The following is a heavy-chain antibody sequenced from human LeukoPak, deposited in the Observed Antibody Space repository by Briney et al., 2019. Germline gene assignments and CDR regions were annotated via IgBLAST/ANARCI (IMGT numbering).Heavy chain of an antibody. CDR2: ISGSGGST. J-gene: IGHJ4*02. D-gene: IGHD4-17*01. V-gene: IGHV3-23*01. CDR3: ARDHHDGDYDHIDY. Sequence: GGSLRLSCEASGFTFSTFAMIWVRQPPGKGLEWVSAISGSGGSTYYADSVKGRFTISRDNSKNTLYLQMNSLRAEDTAVYYCARDHHDGDYDHIDYWGQGTLVTVSS. CDR1: GFTFSTFA.